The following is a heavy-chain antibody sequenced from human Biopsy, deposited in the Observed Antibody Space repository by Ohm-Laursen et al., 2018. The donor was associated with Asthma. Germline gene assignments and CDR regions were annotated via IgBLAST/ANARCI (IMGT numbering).Heavy chain of an antibody. Sequence: SETLSLTCSLSSGSGGYMSSGNYYWGWIRQPPGKGLELIGSIYYSGTTYYTPSLGSRVTVSEDTSKNQFSLKLTSVTAADTAVYYCVRGSSSWHHGPFHYYYGLDVWGQGTTATVSS. J-gene: IGHJ6*02. CDR2: IYYSGTT. D-gene: IGHD6-13*01. CDR3: VRGSSSWHHGPFHYYYGLDV. CDR1: SGSGGYMSSGNYY. V-gene: IGHV4-39*01.